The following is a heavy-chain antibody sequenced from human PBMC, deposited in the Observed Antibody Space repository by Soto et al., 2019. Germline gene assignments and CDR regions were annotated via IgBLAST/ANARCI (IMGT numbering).Heavy chain of an antibody. Sequence: SQTLSLTCAISGDSVPSNSAAWNWIRQSPSRGLEWLGRTYYRSKWYNDYAVSVESRITINPDTSNNQFSLQLNSVTPEDTAVYYCARDHRYSSGWYYYYGMDVWGQGTTVTVSS. V-gene: IGHV6-1*01. D-gene: IGHD6-19*01. J-gene: IGHJ6*02. CDR2: TYYRSKWYN. CDR3: ARDHRYSSGWYYYYGMDV. CDR1: GDSVPSNSAA.